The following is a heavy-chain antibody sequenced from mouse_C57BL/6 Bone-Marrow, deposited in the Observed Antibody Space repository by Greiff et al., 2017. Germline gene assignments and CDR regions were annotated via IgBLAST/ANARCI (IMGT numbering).Heavy chain of an antibody. D-gene: IGHD1-1*01. Sequence: VQLQQSGAELVMPGASVKLSCKASGYTFTSYWMHWVKQRPGQGLEWIGEIDPSDSYTNYNQKFKGKSTLTVDKSSSTAYMQRSSLTSEDSAVYYCARAYGSSSFDYWGQGTTLTVSS. CDR3: ARAYGSSSFDY. J-gene: IGHJ2*01. CDR1: GYTFTSYW. CDR2: IDPSDSYT. V-gene: IGHV1-69*01.